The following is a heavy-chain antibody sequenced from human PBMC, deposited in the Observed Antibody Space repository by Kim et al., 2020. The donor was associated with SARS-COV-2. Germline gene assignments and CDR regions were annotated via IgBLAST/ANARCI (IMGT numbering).Heavy chain of an antibody. CDR1: GFTFTSSA. CDR2: IVVGSGNT. Sequence: SVKVSCKASGFTFTSSAVQWVRQARGQRLEWIGWIVVGSGNTNYAQKFQERVTITRDMSTSTAYMELSSLRSEDTAVYYCAADLRQQLASSIDFQHWGQGTLVTVSS. CDR3: AADLRQQLASSIDFQH. V-gene: IGHV1-58*01. D-gene: IGHD6-13*01. J-gene: IGHJ1*01.